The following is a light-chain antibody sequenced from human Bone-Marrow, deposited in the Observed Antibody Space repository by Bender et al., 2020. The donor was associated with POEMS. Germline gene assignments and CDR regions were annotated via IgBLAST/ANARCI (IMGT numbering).Light chain of an antibody. Sequence: QSALTQPASVSGSPGQSITISCTGTSSDVGSYNLVSWYQQYPGKAPKLMIYEGSKRPSGVSDRFSGSKSGNTASLTISGLQAEDEADYYCQSYDNSLGGWVFGGGTKLTVL. CDR1: SSDVGSYNL. CDR3: QSYDNSLGGWV. V-gene: IGLV2-23*01. CDR2: EGS. J-gene: IGLJ3*02.